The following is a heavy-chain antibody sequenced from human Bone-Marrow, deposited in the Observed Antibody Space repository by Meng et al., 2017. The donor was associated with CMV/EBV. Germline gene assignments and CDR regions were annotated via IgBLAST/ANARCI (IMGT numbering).Heavy chain of an antibody. D-gene: IGHD2-2*01. CDR1: GFTFSSYA. Sequence: GGSLRLSCAASGFTFSSYAMSWVRQAPGKGLEWVSAISGSGGSTYYADSVKGRFTISRDNSKNTLYLQMNSLRAEDTAVYYCAKDLAASSCSSTSCSPDYYYGMDVWGQGTTVTVSS. CDR2: ISGSGGST. CDR3: AKDLAASSCSSTSCSPDYYYGMDV. J-gene: IGHJ6*02. V-gene: IGHV3-23*01.